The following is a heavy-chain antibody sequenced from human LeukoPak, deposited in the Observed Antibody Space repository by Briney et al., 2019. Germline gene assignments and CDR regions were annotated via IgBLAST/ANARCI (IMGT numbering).Heavy chain of an antibody. V-gene: IGHV1-2*02. CDR3: AKSAVQLGRPRVEDNWFDP. Sequence: ASVKVSCKASGYTFTGYYMHWVRQAPGQGLEWMGWINPNSGGTNYAQKFQGRVTMTRDTSISTAYMELSRLRSDDTAVCYCAKSAVQLGRPRVEDNWFDPWGQGTLVTVSS. D-gene: IGHD1-1*01. J-gene: IGHJ5*02. CDR1: GYTFTGYY. CDR2: INPNSGGT.